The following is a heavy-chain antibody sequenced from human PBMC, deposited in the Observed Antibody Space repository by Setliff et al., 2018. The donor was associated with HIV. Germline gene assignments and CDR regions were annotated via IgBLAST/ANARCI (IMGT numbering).Heavy chain of an antibody. CDR1: GFTLSDHY. J-gene: IGHJ4*02. V-gene: IGHV3-72*01. Sequence: GGSLRLSCAASGFTLSDHYMDWVRQAPGKGPEWFGRIRPKRKSSTTEYAASVKGRFTISRDDSKSIAYLQMNSLKAEDTAIYYCTRDRVATTSLLYYFDYWGQGILVTVSS. D-gene: IGHD5-12*01. CDR3: TRDRVATTSLLYYFDY. CDR2: IRPKRKSSTT.